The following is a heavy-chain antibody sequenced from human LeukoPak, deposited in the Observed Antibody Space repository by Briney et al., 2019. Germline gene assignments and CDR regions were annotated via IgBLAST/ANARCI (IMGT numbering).Heavy chain of an antibody. CDR1: GYTFTSYG. Sequence: ASVKVSCKASGYTFTSYGISWVRQAPGQGLEWMGWISAYNGNTNYAQKLQGRVTITADKSTSTAYMELSSLRSEDTAVYYCARGSGSSLLYYYYGMDVWGKGTTVTVSS. J-gene: IGHJ6*04. V-gene: IGHV1-18*04. CDR3: ARGSGSSLLYYYYGMDV. CDR2: ISAYNGNT. D-gene: IGHD3-10*01.